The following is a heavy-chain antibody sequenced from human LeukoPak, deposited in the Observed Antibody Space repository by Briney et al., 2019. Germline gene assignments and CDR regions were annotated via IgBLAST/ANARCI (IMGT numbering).Heavy chain of an antibody. CDR2: INWNGGSA. J-gene: IGHJ3*02. D-gene: IGHD5-12*01. CDR1: GFTFDDYA. V-gene: IGHV3-20*04. Sequence: GGSLRRSCAASGFTFDDYAMNWVRQAPGKGLEWVSGINWNGGSADYADSVKGRFTISRDNAKNSLYLQMNSLRAEDTALYYCAKARYSDYVGAFDIWGQGTMVTVSS. CDR3: AKARYSDYVGAFDI.